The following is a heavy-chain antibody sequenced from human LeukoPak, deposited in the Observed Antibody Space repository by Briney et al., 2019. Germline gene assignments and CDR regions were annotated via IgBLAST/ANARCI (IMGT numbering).Heavy chain of an antibody. Sequence: GGSLRLSCAASGFTVSSNYMSWVRQAPGKGLEWVSVIYSGGSTYYADSVKGRFTISGDNSKNTLYLQMNSLRAEDTAVYYCARTYDSSGYYYYGYWGQGTLVTVSS. V-gene: IGHV3-53*01. D-gene: IGHD3-22*01. J-gene: IGHJ4*02. CDR1: GFTVSSNY. CDR2: IYSGGST. CDR3: ARTYDSSGYYYYGY.